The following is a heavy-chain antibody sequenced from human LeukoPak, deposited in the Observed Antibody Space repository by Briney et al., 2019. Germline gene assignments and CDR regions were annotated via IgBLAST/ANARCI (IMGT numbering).Heavy chain of an antibody. CDR3: ARMGLWFGELLAPHYGMDV. CDR2: IYYSGST. CDR1: GGSLSSYY. V-gene: IGHV4-59*08. Sequence: SEALSLTCTVSGGSLSSYYWSWIRQPPGKGLEWIGYIYYSGSTNYNPSLKSRVTISVDTSKNQFSRKLSSVTAADTAVYYCARMGLWFGELLAPHYGMDVWGQGTTVTVSS. J-gene: IGHJ6*02. D-gene: IGHD3-10*01.